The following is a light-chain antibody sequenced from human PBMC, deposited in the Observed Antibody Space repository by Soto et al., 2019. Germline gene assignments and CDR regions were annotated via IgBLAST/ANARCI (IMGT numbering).Light chain of an antibody. J-gene: IGLJ1*01. V-gene: IGLV2-14*03. Sequence: QSALTQPASVSGSPGQSITISCTGTSSDVGRYNYVSWYQHHPGKAPKLIFYDVSNRPSGVSERFSVSKSGYTASLTISGLQAEDEADYYCNSYTTSSTYVFETGTKVTVL. CDR3: NSYTTSSTYV. CDR1: SSDVGRYNY. CDR2: DVS.